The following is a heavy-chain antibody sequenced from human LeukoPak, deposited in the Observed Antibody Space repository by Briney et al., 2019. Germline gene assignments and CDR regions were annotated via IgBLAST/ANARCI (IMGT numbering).Heavy chain of an antibody. J-gene: IGHJ4*02. CDR3: ARGFPRRGLDY. V-gene: IGHV3-33*01. CDR1: GFTFSSYG. CDR2: IWYDGSNK. Sequence: GGSLRLSCAASGFTFSSYGMHWVRQAPGKGLEWVAVIWYDGSNKYYADSVKGRFTISRDNSKNTLYLQMNSLRAEDTAVYYCARGFPRRGLDYWGQGTLVTVSS. D-gene: IGHD3-10*01.